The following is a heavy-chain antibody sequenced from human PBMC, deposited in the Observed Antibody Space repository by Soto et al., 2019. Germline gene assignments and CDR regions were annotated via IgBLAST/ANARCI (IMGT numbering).Heavy chain of an antibody. D-gene: IGHD3-9*01. CDR3: ALIAPDDAFDI. CDR1: GGTFGSCT. Sequence: ASVEVSCKASGGTFGSCTSRWVRQAPGQGLEWMGRIIPILGIANYAQKFQGRVTITADKSTSTAYMELSSLRSEDTAVYYCALIAPDDAFDIWGQGTMVTVSS. J-gene: IGHJ3*02. CDR2: IIPILGIA. V-gene: IGHV1-69*02.